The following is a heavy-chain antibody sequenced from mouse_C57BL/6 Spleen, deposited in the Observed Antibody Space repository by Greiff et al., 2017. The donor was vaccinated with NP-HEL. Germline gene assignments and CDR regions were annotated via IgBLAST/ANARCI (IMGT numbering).Heavy chain of an antibody. Sequence: VQLQQPGAELVKPGASVKLSCKASGYTFTSYWMHWVKQRPGQGLEWIGMIHPNSGSTNYNEKFKSKATLTVDKSSSTAYMQLSSLTSEDSAVYYCARSEDYGYAMDYWGQGTSVTVSS. CDR1: GYTFTSYW. D-gene: IGHD1-1*02. J-gene: IGHJ4*01. CDR2: IHPNSGST. CDR3: ARSEDYGYAMDY. V-gene: IGHV1-64*01.